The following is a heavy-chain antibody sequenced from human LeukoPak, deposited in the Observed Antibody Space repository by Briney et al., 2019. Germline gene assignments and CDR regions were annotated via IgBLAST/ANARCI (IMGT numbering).Heavy chain of an antibody. V-gene: IGHV3-30*04. Sequence: GRSLRLSCAASGFTFSSYAMHWVRQAPGKGLEWVAVISYDGSNKYYADSVKGRFTISRDNSKNTLYLQMNSLRAEDTAVYYCARESQLYCSSTSCSFDYWGQGTLVTVSS. CDR1: GFTFSSYA. D-gene: IGHD2-2*01. J-gene: IGHJ4*02. CDR3: ARESQLYCSSTSCSFDY. CDR2: ISYDGSNK.